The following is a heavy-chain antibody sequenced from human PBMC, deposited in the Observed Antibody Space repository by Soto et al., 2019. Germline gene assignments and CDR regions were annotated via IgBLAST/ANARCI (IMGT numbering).Heavy chain of an antibody. V-gene: IGHV4-59*08. J-gene: IGHJ4*02. CDR3: ASFIAAAGLYYFDY. CDR2: IYYSGST. D-gene: IGHD6-13*01. CDR1: GGSISSYY. Sequence: PSETLSLTCTVSGGSISSYYWSWIRQPPGKGLEWIGYIYYSGSTNYNPSLKSRVTISVDTSKNQFSLKLSSVTAADTAVYYCASFIAAAGLYYFDYWGQGTLVTVSS.